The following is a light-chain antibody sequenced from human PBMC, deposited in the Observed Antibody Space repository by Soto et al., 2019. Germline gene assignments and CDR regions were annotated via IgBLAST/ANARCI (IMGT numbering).Light chain of an antibody. J-gene: IGKJ4*01. CDR3: QQYHDLIT. V-gene: IGKV1-33*01. Sequence: DIQMTQSPSSLSASVGDRVTITCQASQDIRKNLNWYQQKPGRAPKLLIYGVSNLETGVPSRFSGSGSGTDFTLTITSLQPEDMSTYYCQQYHDLITFGGGTKVEI. CDR2: GVS. CDR1: QDIRKN.